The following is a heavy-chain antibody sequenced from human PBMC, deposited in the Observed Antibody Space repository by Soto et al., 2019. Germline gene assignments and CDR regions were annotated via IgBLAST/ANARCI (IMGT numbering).Heavy chain of an antibody. CDR2: IYYSGST. Sequence: SETLSLTCTVSGGSISSSSYYWGWIRQPPGKGLEWIGSIYYSGSTYYNPSLKRRVTISVDTSKNQFSLKLSSVTAADTAVYYCARVLGIPSYWYVDHWGRGTLVTVSS. V-gene: IGHV4-39*07. D-gene: IGHD7-27*01. CDR3: ARVLGIPSYWYVDH. J-gene: IGHJ2*01. CDR1: GGSISSSSYY.